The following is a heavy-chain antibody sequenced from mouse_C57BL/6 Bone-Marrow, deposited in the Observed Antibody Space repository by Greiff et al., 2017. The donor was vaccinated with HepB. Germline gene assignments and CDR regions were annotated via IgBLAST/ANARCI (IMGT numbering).Heavy chain of an antibody. CDR3: ARPSSEGLRRGDWYFDV. J-gene: IGHJ1*03. CDR2: IYPGSGST. V-gene: IGHV1-55*01. Sequence: VQLQESGAELMKPGASVKMSCKASGYTFTSYWITWVKQRPGQGLEWIGDIYPGSGSTNYNEKFKSKATLTVDTSSSTAYMQLSSLTSEDSAVYYCARPSSEGLRRGDWYFDVWGTGTTVTVSS. D-gene: IGHD2-4*01. CDR1: GYTFTSYW.